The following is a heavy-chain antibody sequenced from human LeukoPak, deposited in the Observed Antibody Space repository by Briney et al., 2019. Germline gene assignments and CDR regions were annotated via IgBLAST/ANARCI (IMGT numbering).Heavy chain of an antibody. D-gene: IGHD1-26*01. J-gene: IGHJ3*02. V-gene: IGHV3-23*01. CDR3: AGYSGSYWGAFDI. CDR2: ISGSGGST. CDR1: GFTFSSYA. Sequence: GGSLRLSCAASGFTFSSYAMSWVRQAPGKGLEWVSDISGSGGSTYYADSVKGRFTISRDNSKNTLYLQMNSLRAEDTAVYYCAGYSGSYWGAFDIWGQGTMVTVSS.